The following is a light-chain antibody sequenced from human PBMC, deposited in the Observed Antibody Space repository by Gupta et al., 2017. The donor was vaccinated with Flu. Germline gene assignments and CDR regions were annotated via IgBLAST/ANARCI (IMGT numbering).Light chain of an antibody. CDR3: NSYTSSSSWV. CDR1: SSDVGGYNY. V-gene: IGLV2-14*01. CDR2: EVR. Sequence: QSALTQSAPVSGSPAQSITISCTGTSSDVGGYNYLSWYHQPPGKAPKLMIYEVRTRPSGVSNRVSGSKNADTPTMTMSELQAEDEDDYCCNSYTSSSSWVFGGGTKLTVL. J-gene: IGLJ3*02.